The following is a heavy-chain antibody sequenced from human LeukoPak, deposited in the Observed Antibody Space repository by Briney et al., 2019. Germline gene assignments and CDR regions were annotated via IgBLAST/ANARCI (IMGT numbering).Heavy chain of an antibody. V-gene: IGHV4-59*01. CDR1: GASISSYY. Sequence: SETLSLTCTVSGASISSYYWSWIRQPPGKGLEGIGYMYYSGSTNYNPSLKSRVTISIDTSKNQFSLNLTSVTAADTAVYYCASRPKGGATYFDYWGQGTLVTVSS. CDR3: ASRPKGGATYFDY. CDR2: MYYSGST. J-gene: IGHJ4*02. D-gene: IGHD1-26*01.